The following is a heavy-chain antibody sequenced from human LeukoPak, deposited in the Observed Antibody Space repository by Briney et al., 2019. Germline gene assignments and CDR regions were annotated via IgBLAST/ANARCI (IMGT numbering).Heavy chain of an antibody. J-gene: IGHJ4*02. D-gene: IGHD6-13*01. V-gene: IGHV3-33*01. CDR1: GFSFSAYG. CDR3: ARSQSSSLIDY. CDR2: IWYDGSSK. Sequence: GRSLRLSCAASGFSFSAYGVHWVRQARGKGLEWVAVIWYDGSSKDYADSVKGRFTFSRDNSRNTLYLQMNSLTVEDTAVYYCARSQSSSLIDYWGQGTLVTVSS.